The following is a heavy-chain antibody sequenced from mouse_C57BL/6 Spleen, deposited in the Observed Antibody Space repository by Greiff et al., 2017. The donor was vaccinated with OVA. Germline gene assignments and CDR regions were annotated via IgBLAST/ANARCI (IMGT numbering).Heavy chain of an antibody. Sequence: VQLQQSGAELVRPGASVKLSCTASGFNIKDYYMHWVKQRPEQGLEWIGRIDPEDGDTEYAPKFQGKATMTADTSSNTAYLQLISLTSEDTAVYYCTTGDYDGGFAYWGQGTLVTVSA. J-gene: IGHJ3*01. D-gene: IGHD2-4*01. V-gene: IGHV14-1*01. CDR3: TTGDYDGGFAY. CDR1: GFNIKDYY. CDR2: IDPEDGDT.